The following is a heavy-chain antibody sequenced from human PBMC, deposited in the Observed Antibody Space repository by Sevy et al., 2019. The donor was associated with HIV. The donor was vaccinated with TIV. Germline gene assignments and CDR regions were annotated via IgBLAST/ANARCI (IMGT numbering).Heavy chain of an antibody. CDR3: ARDARTGPMSY. Sequence: GGSLRLSCAASGFTVSSNYMSWVRQAPGKGLEWVSVIYSGGSTYYADSVKGRFTISRDNSKNTLYLQMNSLRAEVTAVYYCARDARTGPMSYWGQGTLVTVSS. CDR2: IYSGGST. V-gene: IGHV3-53*01. CDR1: GFTVSSNY. J-gene: IGHJ4*02.